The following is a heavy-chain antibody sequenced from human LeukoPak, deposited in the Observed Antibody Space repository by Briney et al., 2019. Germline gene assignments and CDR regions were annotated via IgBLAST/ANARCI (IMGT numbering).Heavy chain of an antibody. CDR2: IKQDGSEK. D-gene: IGHD3-10*01. V-gene: IGHV3-7*01. CDR3: ARVVPPLYYFDY. Sequence: PGGSLRLSCAASGFTFSSSWMSWVRQAPGKGLEWVANIKQDGSEKYYVDSVKGRFTISRDKDKNSLYLQMNSLRAEDTAVYFCARVVPPLYYFDYWGQGTLVTVSS. CDR1: GFTFSSSW. J-gene: IGHJ4*02.